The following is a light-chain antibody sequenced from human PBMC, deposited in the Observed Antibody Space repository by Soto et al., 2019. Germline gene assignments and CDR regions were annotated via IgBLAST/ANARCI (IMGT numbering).Light chain of an antibody. J-gene: IGKJ5*01. CDR2: GAS. CDR1: QSVSSN. V-gene: IGKV3-20*01. Sequence: EIVMTQSPATLSVSPGERATLSCRASQSVSSNLAWYQQKPGQAPRLLIYGASTRATGIPDRFSGSGSGTDFTLTISRLEPEDFAVYYCQRYGSSPTITFGQGTRLEI. CDR3: QRYGSSPTIT.